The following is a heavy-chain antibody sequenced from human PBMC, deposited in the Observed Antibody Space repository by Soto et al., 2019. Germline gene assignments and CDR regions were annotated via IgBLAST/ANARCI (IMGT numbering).Heavy chain of an antibody. D-gene: IGHD2-2*01. CDR1: GYTFSNYG. J-gene: IGHJ5*02. Sequence: ASVKVSCKTSGYTFSNYGITWVRQAPGQPLEWLGWISLYSDGTNYARKFRGRVSMTTDTSTTTAYMELRSLRSDDTAVYYCARVVPGAEAWFGPWGQGTLVTVSS. CDR2: ISLYSDGT. V-gene: IGHV1-18*01. CDR3: ARVVPGAEAWFGP.